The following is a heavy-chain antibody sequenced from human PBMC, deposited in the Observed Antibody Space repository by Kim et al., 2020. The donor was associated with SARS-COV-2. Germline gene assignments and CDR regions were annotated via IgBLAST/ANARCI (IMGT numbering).Heavy chain of an antibody. D-gene: IGHD3-10*01. Sequence: YAQKFQGGVTMTRDTSISTAYMELSRLRSDDTAVYYCARDITMVRETDYWGQGTLVTVSS. V-gene: IGHV1-2*02. CDR3: ARDITMVRETDY. J-gene: IGHJ4*02.